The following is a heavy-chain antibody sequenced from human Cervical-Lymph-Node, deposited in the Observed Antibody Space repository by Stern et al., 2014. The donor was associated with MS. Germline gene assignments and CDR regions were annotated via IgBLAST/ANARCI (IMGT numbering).Heavy chain of an antibody. CDR3: ARGWSYDILTGYSY. Sequence: QVQLVQSGAEVKKPGSSVKVSCKASGDTFSNYAFSWVRQAPGQGLEWMGGIIPIFGRPNYAQKFQDRVTITADESTSTAYMELSSLRSEDTAVYYCARGWSYDILTGYSYWGQGTLVTVSS. V-gene: IGHV1-69*01. CDR1: GDTFSNYA. D-gene: IGHD3-9*01. CDR2: IIPIFGRP. J-gene: IGHJ4*02.